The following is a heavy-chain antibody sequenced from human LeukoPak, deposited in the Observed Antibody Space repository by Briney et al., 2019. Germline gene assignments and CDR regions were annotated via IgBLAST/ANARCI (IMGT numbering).Heavy chain of an antibody. CDR3: ATRVCGGDCYLDY. D-gene: IGHD2-21*02. CDR1: GGSVTYTNYY. V-gene: IGHV4-39*07. Sequence: SETLSLTCTVSGGSVTYTNYYWGWIRQPPGKGLQWIGVIYYNGKTYYNPSLKSRVTVAVDTSKNQFSLKLSSVTAADTAVYYCATRVCGGDCYLDYWGQGTLVTVSS. J-gene: IGHJ4*02. CDR2: IYYNGKT.